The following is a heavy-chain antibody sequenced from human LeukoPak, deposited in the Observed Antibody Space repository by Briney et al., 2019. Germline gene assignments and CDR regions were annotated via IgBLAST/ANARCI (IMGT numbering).Heavy chain of an antibody. CDR3: AKDSSYSSGWYGDY. CDR1: GFTFSSYA. D-gene: IGHD6-19*01. J-gene: IGHJ4*02. CDR2: ISGSGGST. Sequence: GGSLRLSCAASGFTFSSYAMSWVCQAPGKGLEWVSAISGSGGSTYYADSVKGRFTISRDNSKNTLYLQMNSLRAEDTAVYYCAKDSSYSSGWYGDYWGRGTLVTVSS. V-gene: IGHV3-23*01.